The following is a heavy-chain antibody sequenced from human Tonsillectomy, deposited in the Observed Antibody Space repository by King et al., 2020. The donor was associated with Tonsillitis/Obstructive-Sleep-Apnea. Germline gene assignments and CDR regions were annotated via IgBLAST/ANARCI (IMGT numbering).Heavy chain of an antibody. D-gene: IGHD3-16*02. CDR2: INHSGST. V-gene: IGHV4-34*04. Sequence: VQLQQWGAGLLKPSETLSLTCAVYGGSFSGYYWSWIRQPPGKGLEWIGEINHSGSTNNNPSLKSRATISVDTSKNQFSLKLNSVTAADTAVYYCAREERMITFGGVIVQNAFDIWGQGTMVTVSS. CDR1: GGSFSGYY. J-gene: IGHJ3*02. CDR3: AREERMITFGGVIVQNAFDI.